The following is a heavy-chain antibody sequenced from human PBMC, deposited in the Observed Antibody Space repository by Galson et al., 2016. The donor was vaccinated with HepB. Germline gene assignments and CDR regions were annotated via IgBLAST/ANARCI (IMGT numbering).Heavy chain of an antibody. V-gene: IGHV3-48*02. CDR1: GFTFSSYS. J-gene: IGHJ4*02. Sequence: SLRLSCAASGFTFSSYSMNWVRQAPGKGLDWVSYITSDSSTIYYADSVNVRFTISIDNAKNSLYLQMNILRDEDTAVYFCARDRDWAFDYWGQGTLVTVSS. CDR2: ITSDSSTI. D-gene: IGHD2-21*02. CDR3: ARDRDWAFDY.